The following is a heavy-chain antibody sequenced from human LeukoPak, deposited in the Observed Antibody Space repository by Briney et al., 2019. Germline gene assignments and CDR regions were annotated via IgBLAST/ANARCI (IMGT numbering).Heavy chain of an antibody. D-gene: IGHD6-19*01. J-gene: IGHJ4*02. CDR1: GGSISSSSYY. CDR2: IYYSGST. CDR3: ARDHEDSSGRYFDY. Sequence: SETLSLTCTVSGGSISSSSYYWGWIRQPPGKGLEWIGSIYYSGSTYYNPSLKSRVTISVDTSKNQFSLKLSSVTAADTAVYYCARDHEDSSGRYFDYWGQGTLVTVSS. V-gene: IGHV4-39*07.